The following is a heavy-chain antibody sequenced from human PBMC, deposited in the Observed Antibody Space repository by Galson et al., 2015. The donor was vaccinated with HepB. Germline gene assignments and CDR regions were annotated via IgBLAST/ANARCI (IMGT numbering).Heavy chain of an antibody. CDR3: SRTPYTGSWYGYFDY. D-gene: IGHD6-13*01. V-gene: IGHV1-3*01. CDR1: GSSFAYYA. J-gene: IGHJ4*02. Sequence: SVMVSCKASGSSFAYYAIHWVRQAPGQRLGWGGLVNAANGNTEYSQIFQDRVTITRDTSATTAYMELNSLRSEDTAVYYCSRTPYTGSWYGYFDYWGQGTPVTVSS. CDR2: VNAANGNT.